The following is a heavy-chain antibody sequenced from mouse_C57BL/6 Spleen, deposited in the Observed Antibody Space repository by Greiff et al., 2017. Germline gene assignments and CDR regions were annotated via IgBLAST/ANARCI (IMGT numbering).Heavy chain of an antibody. Sequence: VQLQQPGAELVKPGASVKMSCKASGYTFPSYWITWVKQRPGQGLEWIGDIYPGSGSTNYNEKFKSKATLTVATSSSTAYMQLSSLTSEDSAVYYCARDCDYWGQGTTLTVSS. CDR2: IYPGSGST. J-gene: IGHJ2*01. CDR3: ARDCDY. V-gene: IGHV1-55*01. CDR1: GYTFPSYW.